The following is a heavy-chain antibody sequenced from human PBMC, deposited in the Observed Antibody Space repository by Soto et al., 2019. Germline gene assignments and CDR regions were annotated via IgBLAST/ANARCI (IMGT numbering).Heavy chain of an antibody. CDR3: ARGIKYGDYSRWFDP. Sequence: SVKVSCKASGGTFSSYTISWVRQAPGQGLEWMGRIIPILGIANYAQKFQGRVTITADKSTSTAYMEPSSLRSEDTAVYYCARGIKYGDYSRWFDPWGPGTLVTVSS. CDR2: IIPILGIA. D-gene: IGHD4-17*01. V-gene: IGHV1-69*02. CDR1: GGTFSSYT. J-gene: IGHJ5*02.